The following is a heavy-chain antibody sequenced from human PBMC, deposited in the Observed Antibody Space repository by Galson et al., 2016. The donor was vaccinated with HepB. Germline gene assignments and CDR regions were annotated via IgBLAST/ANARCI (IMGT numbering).Heavy chain of an antibody. D-gene: IGHD1-26*01. Sequence: ETLSLTCAVSGGSISSSNWWTWVRQPPGKGLEWIGEIYHSGTTHYNPSLESRVTMSVDTSKNQFSLKLSSVTAADTAVYYCVKVGGAGYFDPWGQGTLVTVSS. J-gene: IGHJ5*02. V-gene: IGHV4-4*02. CDR1: GGSISSSNW. CDR2: IYHSGTT. CDR3: VKVGGAGYFDP.